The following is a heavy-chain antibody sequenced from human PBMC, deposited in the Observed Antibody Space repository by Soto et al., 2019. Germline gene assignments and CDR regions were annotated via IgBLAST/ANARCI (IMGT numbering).Heavy chain of an antibody. CDR1: GFTFDDYA. V-gene: IGHV3-9*01. J-gene: IGHJ4*02. CDR2: ISWNSGNI. CDR3: VKDMGYDSSGYLFDY. D-gene: IGHD3-22*01. Sequence: GGSLRLSCAASGFTFDDYAMYWVRQAPGKGLEWVSGISWNSGNIAYADSVEGRFTISRDNAKNSLYLQMNSLRAEDTALYYCVKDMGYDSSGYLFDYWGQGSMVTV.